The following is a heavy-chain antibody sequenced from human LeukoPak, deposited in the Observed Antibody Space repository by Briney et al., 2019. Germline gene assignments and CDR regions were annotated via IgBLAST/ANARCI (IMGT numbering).Heavy chain of an antibody. CDR2: ISSSSSYI. V-gene: IGHV3-21*04. D-gene: IGHD3-10*01. J-gene: IGHJ4*02. Sequence: PGGSLRLSCAASGFTFSSYSMNWVRQAPGKGLEWVSSISSSSSYIYYADSVKGRFTISRDNSKNTLHLQMNSLRAEDTAVYYCAKDSSTMADHWGQGTLVTVSS. CDR1: GFTFSSYS. CDR3: AKDSSTMADH.